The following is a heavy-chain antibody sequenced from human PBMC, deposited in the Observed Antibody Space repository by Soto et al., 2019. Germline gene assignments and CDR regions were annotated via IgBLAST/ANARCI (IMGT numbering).Heavy chain of an antibody. CDR3: ARGSVGLDTISYFDY. V-gene: IGHV4-30-4*01. CDR1: ADSVARVGIH. D-gene: IGHD3-3*01. CDR2: INNGGST. J-gene: IGHJ4*02. Sequence: SETLSLTWPVSADSVARVGIHWAWLRRPPGKGLEWIVYINNGGSTYDTPSLECRMHMSRDATRNHYSLRLTCVTAADTAVYFCARGSVGLDTISYFDYWGQGKLVTVSS.